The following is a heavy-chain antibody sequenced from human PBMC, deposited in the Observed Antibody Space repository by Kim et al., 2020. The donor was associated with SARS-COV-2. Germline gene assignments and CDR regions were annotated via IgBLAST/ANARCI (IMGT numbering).Heavy chain of an antibody. Sequence: GGSLRLSCAASGFTVSSNYMSWVRQAPGKGLEWVSVIYSGGSTYYADSVKGRFTISRDNSKNTPYLQMNSLRDEDTAVYYCARDMGIVATSGHDYYYYGMDVGGQGTTVTVSS. CDR2: IYSGGST. D-gene: IGHD5-12*01. CDR1: GFTVSSNY. J-gene: IGHJ6*02. V-gene: IGHV3-53*01. CDR3: ARDMGIVATSGHDYYYYGMDV.